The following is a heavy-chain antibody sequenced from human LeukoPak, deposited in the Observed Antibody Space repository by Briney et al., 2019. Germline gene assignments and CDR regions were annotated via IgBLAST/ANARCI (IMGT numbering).Heavy chain of an antibody. CDR1: GGSISSYY. CDR2: IYTSGST. Sequence: PSETLSLTCTVSGGSISSYYWSWIRQPAGKGLEWIGRIYTSGSTNYNPSLKSRVTISVDTSKKQCSLNLNSVTAADTAVYFCARDSNIARFYFWGQGTLVTVSS. D-gene: IGHD2/OR15-2a*01. CDR3: ARDSNIARFYF. V-gene: IGHV4-4*07. J-gene: IGHJ4*02.